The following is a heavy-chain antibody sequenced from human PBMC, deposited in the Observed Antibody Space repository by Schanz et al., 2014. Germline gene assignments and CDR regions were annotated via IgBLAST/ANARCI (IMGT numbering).Heavy chain of an antibody. CDR2: ITGSGAT. V-gene: IGHV3-23*04. CDR1: GFTFRVFA. D-gene: IGHD3-9*01. Sequence: EVQLVESGGGLVQPGGSLRLSCAASGFTFRVFAMNWVRQAPGKGLEWVSIITGSGATYYADSVKGRFTISRDNSKNTLYLQMNSLSAEDTAVYYCVKRNHDMQSLPLDYWGQGTLVIVSS. CDR3: VKRNHDMQSLPLDY. J-gene: IGHJ4*02.